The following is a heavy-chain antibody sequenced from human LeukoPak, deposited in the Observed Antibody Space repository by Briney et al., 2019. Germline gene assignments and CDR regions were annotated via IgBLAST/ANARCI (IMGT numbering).Heavy chain of an antibody. CDR2: IRYDGTTN. Sequence: GGSPRLSCAASGFTFSSYDLSWVRQAPGKGLEWVAFIRYDGTTNYYADSVKGRFTISRDNSKNTLYLQMNSLRVEDTAVYYCPLALGNYFDSWGQGTLVTVSS. J-gene: IGHJ4*02. CDR1: GFTFSSYD. V-gene: IGHV3-30*02. D-gene: IGHD7-27*01. CDR3: PLALGNYFDS.